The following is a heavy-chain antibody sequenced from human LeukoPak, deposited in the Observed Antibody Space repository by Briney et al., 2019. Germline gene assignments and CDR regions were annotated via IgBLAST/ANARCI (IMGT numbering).Heavy chain of an antibody. CDR1: GFTLSSYT. J-gene: IGHJ3*02. CDR2: ISSSSSYI. CDR3: ARDGSGYDDAFDI. D-gene: IGHD3-10*01. V-gene: IGHV3-21*01. Sequence: RTLRLSCEASGFTLSSYTMNCVRQAPGKGLEWVSAISSSSSYIYYADSVKGRFTISRDNARNSLYLQMNSLRAEDTAVYYCARDGSGYDDAFDIWGQGTMVTVSS.